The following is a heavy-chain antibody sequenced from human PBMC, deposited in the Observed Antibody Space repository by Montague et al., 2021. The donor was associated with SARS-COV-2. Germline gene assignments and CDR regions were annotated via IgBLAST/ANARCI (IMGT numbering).Heavy chain of an antibody. J-gene: IGHJ6*03. CDR3: ARLGDGVVPSPILGVGPYCSFFYMDV. CDR1: GGSFSTYS. Sequence: SETPSLTCAVYGGSFSTYSWNWIRQPPGKGLECIGEIHHGGSTNYNPSLKSRVTISADTSKNQFSLKLASVAAADTAVYYCARLGDGVVPSPILGVGPYCSFFYMDVLGQGTTVTVSS. V-gene: IGHV4-34*01. D-gene: IGHD3-10*01. CDR2: IHHGGST.